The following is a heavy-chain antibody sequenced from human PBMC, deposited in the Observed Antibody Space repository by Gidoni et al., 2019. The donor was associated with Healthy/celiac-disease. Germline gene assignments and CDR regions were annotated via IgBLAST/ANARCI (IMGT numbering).Heavy chain of an antibody. CDR3: ARVPAIATPYYYYYGMDV. CDR1: GFNFSRYG. D-gene: IGHD2-2*02. J-gene: IGHJ6*02. CDR2: ISYDGSNK. V-gene: IGHV3-30*03. Sequence: QVQLVESGGGVVQPGRSLILSCAASGFNFSRYGMHWVRQAPGKGLEWVAVISYDGSNKYYADSVKGRFTISRDNSKNTLYLQMNSLRAEDTAVYYCARVPAIATPYYYYYGMDVWGQGTTVTVSS.